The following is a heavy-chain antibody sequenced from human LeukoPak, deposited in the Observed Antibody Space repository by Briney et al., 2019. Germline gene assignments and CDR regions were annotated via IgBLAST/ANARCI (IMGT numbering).Heavy chain of an antibody. D-gene: IGHD4-11*01. Sequence: GESLKISCKGSGYSFTSYWIGWVRQMPGKGLEWMGIIYPGDSDTRYSPSFQGQVTISADKSISTTYLQWSSLKASDTAMYYCARHPSLTTSVYYGMDVWGQGTTVTVSS. CDR1: GYSFTSYW. J-gene: IGHJ6*02. CDR3: ARHPSLTTSVYYGMDV. V-gene: IGHV5-51*01. CDR2: IYPGDSDT.